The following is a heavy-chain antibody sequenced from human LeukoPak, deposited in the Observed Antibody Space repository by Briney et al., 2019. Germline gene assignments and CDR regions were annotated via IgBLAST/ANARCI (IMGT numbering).Heavy chain of an antibody. J-gene: IGHJ6*02. Sequence: PGGSLRLSCAASGFTFSGSAMHWVLQASGKGLEWVGRIRSKANSYATAYAASVKGRFTISRDDSKNTAYLQMNSLKTEDTAVYYCTSGGYSYGSWDYYYYGMDVWGQGTTVTVSS. CDR1: GFTFSGSA. D-gene: IGHD5-18*01. V-gene: IGHV3-73*01. CDR2: IRSKANSYAT. CDR3: TSGGYSYGSWDYYYYGMDV.